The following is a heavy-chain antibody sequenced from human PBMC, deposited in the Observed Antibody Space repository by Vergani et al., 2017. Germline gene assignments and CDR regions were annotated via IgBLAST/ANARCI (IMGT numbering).Heavy chain of an antibody. V-gene: IGHV3-23*04. J-gene: IGHJ6*03. CDR3: AKLPDIVVVPAAIRYYYYYYMDV. D-gene: IGHD2-2*02. CDR2: ISGSGGST. Sequence: EVQLVESGGGLVQPGGSLRLSCAASGFTFSSYAMSWVRQAPGKGLEWVSAISGSGGSTYYADSVKGRFTISRDNSKNTLYLQMNSLRAEDTAVYYCAKLPDIVVVPAAIRYYYYYYMDVWGKGTTVTVSS. CDR1: GFTFSSYA.